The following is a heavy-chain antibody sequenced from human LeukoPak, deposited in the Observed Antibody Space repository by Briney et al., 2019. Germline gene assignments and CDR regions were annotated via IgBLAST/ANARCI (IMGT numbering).Heavy chain of an antibody. J-gene: IGHJ4*02. Sequence: ASVKVSCKASGNAFTSYYMHWVRQAPGQGLEWMGVVNPSGSTTNYAQKFQGRVTMTRDTSTNRVYMELSSLRSEDTAVYYCAREGDASNDYGDFDYWGQGTLVTVSS. V-gene: IGHV1-46*01. CDR2: VNPSGSTT. D-gene: IGHD4-17*01. CDR3: AREGDASNDYGDFDY. CDR1: GNAFTSYY.